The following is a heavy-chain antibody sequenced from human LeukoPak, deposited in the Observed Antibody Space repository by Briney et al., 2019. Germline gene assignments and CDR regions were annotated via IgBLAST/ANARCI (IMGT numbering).Heavy chain of an antibody. Sequence: GGSLRLSCAASGFTFSSNYMSWVRQAPGKGLEWVSVIYSGGSTYYADSVKGRFTISRDNSKNTLYLQMNSLRAEDTAVYYCARDVSEYSSSSGARDYYYYYMDVWGKGTTVTVSS. CDR3: ARDVSEYSSSSGARDYYYYYMDV. CDR1: GFTFSSNY. CDR2: IYSGGST. J-gene: IGHJ6*03. D-gene: IGHD6-6*01. V-gene: IGHV3-53*01.